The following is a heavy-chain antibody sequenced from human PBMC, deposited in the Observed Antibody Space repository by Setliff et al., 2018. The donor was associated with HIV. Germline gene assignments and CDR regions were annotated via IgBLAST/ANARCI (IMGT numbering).Heavy chain of an antibody. CDR2: MSLTRDT. CDR1: GASISGSY. J-gene: IGHJ4*02. D-gene: IGHD2-21*02. V-gene: IGHV4-59*08. Sequence: SETLSLTCTVSGASISGSYWIWIRQPPGKGLEWIGYMSLTRDTKYNPSLNSRVTTSIDTSKNQFSLELRSVTAADTAVYYCAICGGDCYSLDHWGPGTLVTVSS. CDR3: AICGGDCYSLDH.